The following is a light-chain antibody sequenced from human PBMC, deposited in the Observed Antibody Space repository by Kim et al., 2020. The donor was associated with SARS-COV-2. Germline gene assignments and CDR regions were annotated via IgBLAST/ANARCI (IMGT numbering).Light chain of an antibody. Sequence: GQSITNSCTGASSDVGGYNYVSWYQQHPGRAPKLMIYDVSKRPSGVSNRFSGSKSGNTASLTISGLQAEDEADYYCTSYTSSSTAVFGGGTQLTVL. CDR2: DVS. CDR1: SSDVGGYNY. J-gene: IGLJ2*01. CDR3: TSYTSSSTAV. V-gene: IGLV2-14*03.